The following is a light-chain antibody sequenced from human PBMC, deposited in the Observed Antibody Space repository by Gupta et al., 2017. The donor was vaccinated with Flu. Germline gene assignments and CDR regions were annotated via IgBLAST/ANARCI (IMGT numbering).Light chain of an antibody. CDR3: QHDGTSNT. J-gene: IGKJ2*01. V-gene: IGKV3-20*01. CDR1: QSVASY. CDR2: VAS. Sequence: EIVLTQSPGTLSLSPGERATLSCRASQSVASYLVWYQQKPGQAPRLLIYVASSRATGIPDRFSGSGYGXDFSLTXIRREAEDFAVYYLQHDGTSNTFGXGTKLEIK.